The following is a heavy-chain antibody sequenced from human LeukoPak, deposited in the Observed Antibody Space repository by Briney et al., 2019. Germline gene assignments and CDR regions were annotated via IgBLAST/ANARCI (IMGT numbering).Heavy chain of an antibody. CDR2: INSDGSNT. CDR1: GFAFSSYW. V-gene: IGHV3-74*01. CDR3: ARSRYSYGPHFDY. Sequence: GGSLRLSCAASGFAFSSYWMTWVRQAPGKGLLWVSRINSDGSNTTYADSVKGRFTISRDNAKNTVYLHMNSLRAEDTAVYYCARSRYSYGPHFDYWGQGTLVTVSS. J-gene: IGHJ4*02. D-gene: IGHD5-18*01.